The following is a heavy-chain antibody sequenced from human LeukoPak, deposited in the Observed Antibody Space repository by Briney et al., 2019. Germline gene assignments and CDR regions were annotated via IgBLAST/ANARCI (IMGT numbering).Heavy chain of an antibody. J-gene: IGHJ4*02. Sequence: GASVKVSCKASGYTFTSYDINWMRQATGQGPERMGWMSPNSGNTGYAQKFQGRVTMTRSTSMSTAYMELSSLRSEDTAVYYCARGPPNWGYDYWGQGTLVTVSS. CDR3: ARGPPNWGYDY. CDR2: MSPNSGNT. D-gene: IGHD7-27*01. CDR1: GYTFTSYD. V-gene: IGHV1-8*01.